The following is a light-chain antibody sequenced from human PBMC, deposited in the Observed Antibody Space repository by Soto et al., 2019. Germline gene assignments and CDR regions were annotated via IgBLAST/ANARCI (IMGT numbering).Light chain of an antibody. Sequence: QSVLTQPPSASGTSGQRVIISCSGSSSNIGHNAVNWFQQDPGTAPKVLIYSNNHRPSGVPDRFSGSKSGTSASLAISGLQSEDEADYYCVAWDESLNGWVFGGGTKVTVL. V-gene: IGLV1-44*01. J-gene: IGLJ3*02. CDR2: SNN. CDR1: SSNIGHNA. CDR3: VAWDESLNGWV.